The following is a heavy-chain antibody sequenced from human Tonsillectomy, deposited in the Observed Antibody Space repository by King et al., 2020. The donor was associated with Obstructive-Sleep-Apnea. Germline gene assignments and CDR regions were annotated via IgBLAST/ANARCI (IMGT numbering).Heavy chain of an antibody. CDR1: GGSVSSGSYY. CDR2: IYYSGST. J-gene: IGHJ4*02. D-gene: IGHD5-18*01. V-gene: IGHV4-61*01. Sequence: VQLQESGPGLVKPSETLSLTCTVSGGSVSSGSYYWSWIRQPPGKGLEWIGYIYYSGSTNYNPSLKSRVTISVDTSKNQFSLKLSSVTAADTAVYYCARDRGYSYGYSFDYWGQGTLVTVSS. CDR3: ARDRGYSYGYSFDY.